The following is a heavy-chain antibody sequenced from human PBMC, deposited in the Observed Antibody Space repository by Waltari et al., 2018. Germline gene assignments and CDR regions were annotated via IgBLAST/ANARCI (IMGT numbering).Heavy chain of an antibody. D-gene: IGHD5-18*01. V-gene: IGHV3-7*01. J-gene: IGHJ4*02. CDR1: GFTFSSYW. CDR2: KKQDGSGQ. Sequence: EVQLVESGGGLVQPGGSLRLSCAASGFTFSSYWMSWVRQAPGKGLGWVANKKQDGSGQYYVDSVKSGVTISRDNAKNSLYLQMNSLRAEDTAVYYCAFLGEMATASFDYWGQGTLVAVSS. CDR3: AFLGEMATASFDY.